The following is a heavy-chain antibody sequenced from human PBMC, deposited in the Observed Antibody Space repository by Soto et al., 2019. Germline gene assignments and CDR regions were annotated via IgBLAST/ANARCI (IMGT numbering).Heavy chain of an antibody. D-gene: IGHD4-17*01. CDR1: GGSISSYY. V-gene: IGHV4-59*01. CDR3: ARAYGDYVFDF. Sequence: QVQLQESGPGLVKPSETLSLTCTVSGGSISSYYWSWIRQPPGKGLEWIGYIYYSGSTNYNPSLKSRVTRPVDTSTNHFSLRLSPVTATDTAVYYCARAYGDYVFDFWGQGTLVTVSS. CDR2: IYYSGST. J-gene: IGHJ4*02.